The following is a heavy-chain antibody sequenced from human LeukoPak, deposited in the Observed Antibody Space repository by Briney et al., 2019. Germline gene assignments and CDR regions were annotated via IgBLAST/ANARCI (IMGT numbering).Heavy chain of an antibody. CDR2: IKQDGSKK. CDR1: GFTFSSYG. V-gene: IGHV3-7*01. Sequence: PGGSLRLSCAASGFTFSSYGMYWVRQAPGKGLEWVANIKQDGSKKYYVDSVKGRFTISRDNAKNSLYLQMNSLRAEDTAVYYCARVIAAAGYSPSFDYWGQGTLVTVSS. J-gene: IGHJ4*02. CDR3: ARVIAAAGYSPSFDY. D-gene: IGHD6-13*01.